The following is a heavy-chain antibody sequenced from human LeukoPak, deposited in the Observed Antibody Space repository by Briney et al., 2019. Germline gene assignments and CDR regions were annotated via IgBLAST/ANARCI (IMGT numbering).Heavy chain of an antibody. D-gene: IGHD5-12*01. CDR1: GGSISSGDYY. J-gene: IGHJ4*02. V-gene: IGHV4-30-4*08. CDR3: ARGGRGYSGYDYRRIRGGIAAAGSDY. CDR2: IYYSGST. Sequence: SQTLSLTCTVSGGSISSGDYYWSWIRQPPGKGLGWIGYIYYSGSTYYNPSLKSRVTISVDTSKNQFSLKLSSVTAADTAVYYCARGGRGYSGYDYRRIRGGIAAAGSDYWGQGTLVTVSS.